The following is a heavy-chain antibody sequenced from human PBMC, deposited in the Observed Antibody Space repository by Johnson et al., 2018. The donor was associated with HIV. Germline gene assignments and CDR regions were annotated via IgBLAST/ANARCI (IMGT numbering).Heavy chain of an antibody. V-gene: IGHV3-11*04. D-gene: IGHD1-26*01. CDR1: GFTFSDYY. Sequence: QVQLVESGGGLVKPGGSLRLSCAASGFTFSDYYMSWIRQAPGKGLEWVSYISSSGSTIYYADSVKGRFTITRDNAQNSLYLQMNSLRAEDTAVYYCVSWEWELHAFDIWGQGTMVTVSS. J-gene: IGHJ3*02. CDR2: ISSSGSTI. CDR3: VSWEWELHAFDI.